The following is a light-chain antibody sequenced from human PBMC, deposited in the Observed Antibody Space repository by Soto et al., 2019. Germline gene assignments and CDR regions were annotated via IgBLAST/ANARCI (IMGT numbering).Light chain of an antibody. Sequence: EIVMTQSPATLSVSPGERATLSCRASQNIRNNLAWYQQKPGQSPRLLIYGASTRATGIPARFSGSGSGTEFTLTISSLQSEDFAVHYCQQYHNWLTFGGGTKVEIK. J-gene: IGKJ4*01. CDR1: QNIRNN. CDR3: QQYHNWLT. CDR2: GAS. V-gene: IGKV3-15*01.